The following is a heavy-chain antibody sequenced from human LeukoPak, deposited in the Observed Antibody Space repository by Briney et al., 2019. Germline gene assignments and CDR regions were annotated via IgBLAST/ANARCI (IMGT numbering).Heavy chain of an antibody. CDR2: ISSSSSYI. V-gene: IGHV3-21*01. D-gene: IGHD1-1*01. CDR3: ARGVGLEPQIYYFDC. CDR1: GFPFSRYS. J-gene: IGHJ4*02. Sequence: GGSLRLSCAASGFPFSRYSMNWVRQAPAKGLEWVSSISSSSSYIYYADSVKGRFTISRDNAKNSLYLQMNSLRAEDTAVYYCARGVGLEPQIYYFDCWGQGTLVTVSS.